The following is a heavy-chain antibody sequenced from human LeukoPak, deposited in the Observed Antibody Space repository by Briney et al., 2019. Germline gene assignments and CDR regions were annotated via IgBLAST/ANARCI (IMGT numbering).Heavy chain of an antibody. CDR3: ARGVVGPRRYFDL. CDR1: GGSINNYY. J-gene: IGHJ2*01. D-gene: IGHD1-26*01. CDR2: IYYTGST. V-gene: IGHV4-59*01. Sequence: PSETLSLTCTGSGGSINNYYGSWIRQPPGKGLEWIGYIYYTGSTSYNPSLKRRVTISGDTSKNQFSLEMTSVTPADTAVYYCARGVVGPRRYFDLWGRGALVTVSS.